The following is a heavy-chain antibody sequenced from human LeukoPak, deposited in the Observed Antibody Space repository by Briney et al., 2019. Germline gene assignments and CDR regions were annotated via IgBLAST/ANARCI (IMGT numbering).Heavy chain of an antibody. V-gene: IGHV6-1*01. J-gene: IGHJ4*02. Sequence: SQTLSLTFVISGDSVSGSNGAWNWIRQSPSRGLEWLGRTYYRSKWYYAYAVSVKSRITINPDTSKNQFSLQLNSLTPEDTAMYYCAREPYYYDHTGFHPRYLDSWGQGALVSVSS. CDR3: AREPYYYDHTGFHPRYLDS. CDR1: GDSVSGSNGA. CDR2: TYYRSKWYY. D-gene: IGHD3-22*01.